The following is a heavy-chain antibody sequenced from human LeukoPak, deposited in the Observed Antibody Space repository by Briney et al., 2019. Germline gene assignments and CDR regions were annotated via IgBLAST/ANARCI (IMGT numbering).Heavy chain of an antibody. J-gene: IGHJ4*02. V-gene: IGHV3-21*01. Sequence: GGSLRLSCAASGFTFSSYSMNWVRQAPGKGLEWVSSISSSSSYIYYADSVKGRFTISRDNAKNSLYLQMNSLRAEDTAVYYCARDGLTDIVVVPAANWGQGTLVTVSS. D-gene: IGHD2-2*01. CDR3: ARDGLTDIVVVPAAN. CDR2: ISSSSSYI. CDR1: GFTFSSYS.